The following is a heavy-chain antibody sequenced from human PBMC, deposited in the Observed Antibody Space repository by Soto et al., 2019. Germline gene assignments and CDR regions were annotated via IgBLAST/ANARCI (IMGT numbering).Heavy chain of an antibody. D-gene: IGHD6-19*01. CDR3: VKDPGAVTGDEYFQH. CDR2: ISSNGGTT. V-gene: IGHV3-64D*06. CDR1: GFTFSSYA. J-gene: IGHJ1*01. Sequence: GGSLRLSCSASGFTFSSYAMHWVRQAPGKGLEYASGISSNGGTTYYVDSVKGRFIISRDNSKNTLYLQLSSLRTEDTAVYYCVKDPGAVTGDEYFQHWGLGTMVTVSS.